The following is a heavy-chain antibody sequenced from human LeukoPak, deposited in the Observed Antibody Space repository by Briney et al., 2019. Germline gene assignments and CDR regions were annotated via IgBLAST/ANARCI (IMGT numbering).Heavy chain of an antibody. D-gene: IGHD2-2*01. V-gene: IGHV3-23*01. CDR1: GFTLSSYA. J-gene: IGHJ4*02. CDR2: ISGGGGST. CDR3: AKSLSCSRTTCYAYAY. Sequence: GGSLRLSCAASGFTLSSYAMSWVRQAPGKGLEWVSAISGGGGSTYYADSVKGRFTISRDNSKNTLYLQMNSLRAEDTAVYYCAKSLSCSRTTCYAYAYWGQGTLVTVSS.